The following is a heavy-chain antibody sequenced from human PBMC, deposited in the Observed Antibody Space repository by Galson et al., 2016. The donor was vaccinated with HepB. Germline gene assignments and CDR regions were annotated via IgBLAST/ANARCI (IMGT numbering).Heavy chain of an antibody. J-gene: IGHJ4*02. CDR1: GFTFSSYS. CDR3: AREGVMTFGGVMTPANYFDY. D-gene: IGHD3-3*01. CDR2: ISSSSSYL. Sequence: SLRLSCAASGFTFSSYSMNWVRQAPGKGLEWVPSISSSSSYLYYADSVKGRFTISRDNAKNSLYLQMSSLRAEDTAVYFCAREGVMTFGGVMTPANYFDYWGQGTQVAVSS. V-gene: IGHV3-21*06.